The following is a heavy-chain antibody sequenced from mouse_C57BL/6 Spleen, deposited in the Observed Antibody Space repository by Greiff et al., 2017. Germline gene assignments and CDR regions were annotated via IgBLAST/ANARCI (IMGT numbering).Heavy chain of an antibody. D-gene: IGHD2-10*02. CDR1: GFTFSDYG. Sequence: EVKLVESGGGLVKPGGSLKLSCAASGFTFSDYGMHWVRQAPEKGLEWVAYICRGSSTIYYADTVKGRFTIARDNAKNTLFLQMTRLRSEDTAMYYCAGGGYDPLDYWGQGTTRTVSS. CDR3: AGGGYDPLDY. V-gene: IGHV5-17*01. J-gene: IGHJ2*01. CDR2: ICRGSSTI.